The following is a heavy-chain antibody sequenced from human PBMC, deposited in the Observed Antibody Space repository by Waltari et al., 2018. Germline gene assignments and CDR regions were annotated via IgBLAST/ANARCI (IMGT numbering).Heavy chain of an antibody. D-gene: IGHD2-21*02. CDR2: IQQNGSEK. V-gene: IGHV3-7*01. CDR3: ARDLVATPP. J-gene: IGHJ5*02. Sequence: EVQLVESGGDLVQPGGSLRLSCAAAGFSFSRSWMTWDRQTPGKGLEWVGNIQQNGSEKWYADSVKGRFTISRDNAMNLVYLQMNSLRVEDTAVYYCARDLVATPPWGQGTLVTVSS. CDR1: GFSFSRSW.